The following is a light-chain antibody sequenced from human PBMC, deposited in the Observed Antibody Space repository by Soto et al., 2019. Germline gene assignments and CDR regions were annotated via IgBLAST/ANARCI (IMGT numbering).Light chain of an antibody. Sequence: QAVVTQPPSASGTPGQRVTISCSGSNSNIGSNTVNWYQQLPGTAPKLLIYHNNQWPSGVSDRFSGSKSGTSASLAISGLQSEDEADYYCAGWDDSLDAWVFGGGTQLTVL. CDR1: NSNIGSNT. V-gene: IGLV1-44*01. J-gene: IGLJ3*02. CDR3: AGWDDSLDAWV. CDR2: HNN.